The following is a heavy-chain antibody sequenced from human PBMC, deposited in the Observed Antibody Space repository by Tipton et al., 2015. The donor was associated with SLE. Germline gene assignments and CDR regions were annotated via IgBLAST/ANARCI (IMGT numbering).Heavy chain of an antibody. D-gene: IGHD6-13*01. Sequence: TLSLTCTVSGGSISSSSYYWGWIRQPPGKGLEWIGSIYHSGSTNYNPSLKSRVTISVDTSKNQFSLKLSSVTAADTAVYYCAKKNQAGSSSWYDYWGQGTLVTVSS. CDR1: GGSISSSSYY. J-gene: IGHJ4*02. CDR3: AKKNQAGSSSWYDY. CDR2: IYHSGST. V-gene: IGHV4-39*07.